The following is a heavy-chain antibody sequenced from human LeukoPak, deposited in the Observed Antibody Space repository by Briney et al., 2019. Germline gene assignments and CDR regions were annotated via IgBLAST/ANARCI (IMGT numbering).Heavy chain of an antibody. Sequence: SETLSLTCTVSGGSISSSSCYWGWIRQPPGKGLEWIGSIYYSGSTYYNPSLKSRVTISVDTSKNQFSLKLSSVTAADTAVYYCARGALSWFGELFPLVFDYWGQGTLVTVSS. CDR2: IYYSGST. CDR3: ARGALSWFGELFPLVFDY. CDR1: GGSISSSSCY. D-gene: IGHD3-10*01. J-gene: IGHJ4*02. V-gene: IGHV4-39*07.